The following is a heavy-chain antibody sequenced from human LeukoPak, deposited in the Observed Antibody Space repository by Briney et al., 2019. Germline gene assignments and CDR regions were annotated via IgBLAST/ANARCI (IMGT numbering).Heavy chain of an antibody. J-gene: IGHJ5*02. CDR1: GYTFTSYG. D-gene: IGHD6-19*01. Sequence: ASVKVSCKASGYTFTSYGISWVRQAPGQRLEWMGWINAANGNTQYSQKFQGRVTITRDTSASTAYMELSSLRSEDTAVYYCARGAPIRVAVAATFDPWGQGTLVTVPS. V-gene: IGHV1-3*01. CDR3: ARGAPIRVAVAATFDP. CDR2: INAANGNT.